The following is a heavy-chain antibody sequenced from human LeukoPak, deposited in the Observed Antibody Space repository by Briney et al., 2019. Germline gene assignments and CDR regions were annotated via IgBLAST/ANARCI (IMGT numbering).Heavy chain of an antibody. J-gene: IGHJ4*02. Sequence: PGGSLRLSCAASGFTFSSYSMNWVRQAPGKGLEWVSSISSSSSYIYYADSVKGRFTISRDNAKNSLYLQMNSLRAEDTAVYYCARGMYSSPSGIDYWGQGTLVTVSS. D-gene: IGHD6-6*01. CDR2: ISSSSSYI. CDR1: GFTFSSYS. CDR3: ARGMYSSPSGIDY. V-gene: IGHV3-21*01.